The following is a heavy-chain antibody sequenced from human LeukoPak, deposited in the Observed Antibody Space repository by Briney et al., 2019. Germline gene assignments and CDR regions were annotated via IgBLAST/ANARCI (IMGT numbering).Heavy chain of an antibody. CDR1: GGSIGSSSYY. CDR3: ARDRVGATTPDAFDI. V-gene: IGHV4-39*07. D-gene: IGHD1-26*01. J-gene: IGHJ3*02. CDR2: IYHSGST. Sequence: SETLSLTCTVSGGSIGSSSYYWGWIRQPPGKGLEWIGSIYHSGSTYYNPSLKSRVTISVDTSKNQFSLKLSSVTAADTAVYYCARDRVGATTPDAFDIWGQGTMVTVSS.